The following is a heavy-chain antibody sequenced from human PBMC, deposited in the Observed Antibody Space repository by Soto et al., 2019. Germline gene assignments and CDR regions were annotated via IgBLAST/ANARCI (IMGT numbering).Heavy chain of an antibody. D-gene: IGHD2-2*01. J-gene: IGHJ5*02. CDR1: GFTFSSYS. V-gene: IGHV3-48*01. CDR3: AREYCSSTSCLNWFDP. CDR2: ISSSTI. Sequence: PGGSLRLSCASSGFTFSSYSMNLVRQAPGKGLEWVSYISSSTIYYADSVKGRFTISRDNAKNSLYLQMNSLRAEDTAVYYCAREYCSSTSCLNWFDPWGQGTLVTVSS.